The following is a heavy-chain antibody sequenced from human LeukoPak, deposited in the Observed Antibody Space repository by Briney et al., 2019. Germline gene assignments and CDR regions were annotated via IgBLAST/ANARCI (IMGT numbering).Heavy chain of an antibody. J-gene: IGHJ3*02. CDR3: ARVATNDRRNAFDI. Sequence: GGSLRLSCVASGFTFSTYAMDWVRQAPGKGLEYVSTITNNGGKTYYANSVKGRFTISRDNSKNTLYLQMDSLRAEDMAVYYCARVATNDRRNAFDIWGQGTMVTVSS. V-gene: IGHV3-64*01. CDR1: GFTFSTYA. D-gene: IGHD2-8*01. CDR2: ITNNGGKT.